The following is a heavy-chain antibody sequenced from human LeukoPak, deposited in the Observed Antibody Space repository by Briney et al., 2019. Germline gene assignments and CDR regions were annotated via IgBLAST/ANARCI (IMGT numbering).Heavy chain of an antibody. Sequence: GGSLRLSCAASGFTFSSYGMNWVRQAPGKGLEWVSAISGSGGSTYYADSVKGRLTISRDNSKNTLYLQMNSLRAEDTAVYYCAKGARSGYTDGFDYWGQGTLVTVSS. D-gene: IGHD5-12*01. CDR1: GFTFSSYG. J-gene: IGHJ4*02. V-gene: IGHV3-23*01. CDR2: ISGSGGST. CDR3: AKGARSGYTDGFDY.